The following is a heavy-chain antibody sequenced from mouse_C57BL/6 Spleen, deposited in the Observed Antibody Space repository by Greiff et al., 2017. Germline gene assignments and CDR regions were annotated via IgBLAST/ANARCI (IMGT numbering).Heavy chain of an antibody. D-gene: IGHD4-1*01. Sequence: QVQLQQPGAELVKPGASVKVSCKASGYTFTSYWMHWVKQRPGQGLEWIGRIHPSDSDTNYNQKFKGKATLTVDQSSSSAYMQLSSLPSEDSAVYYCARLGQFAYWGQGTLVTVSA. CDR2: IHPSDSDT. CDR1: GYTFTSYW. J-gene: IGHJ3*01. CDR3: ARLGQFAY. V-gene: IGHV1-74*01.